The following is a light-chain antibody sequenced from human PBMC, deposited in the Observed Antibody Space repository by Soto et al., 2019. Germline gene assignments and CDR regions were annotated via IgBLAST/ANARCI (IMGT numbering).Light chain of an antibody. J-gene: IGKJ3*01. CDR2: GAS. V-gene: IGKV3-20*01. CDR1: QSVSSSY. CDR3: KQYGSTHFT. Sequence: EIVLTQSPGTLSLSRGERATLSCSASQSVSSSYLAWYQQKPGQAPRLLIYGASSRATGIPDRVSGSGSGREFPQSIRILEPEDFALNSCKQYGSTHFTFGPGTKVDLK.